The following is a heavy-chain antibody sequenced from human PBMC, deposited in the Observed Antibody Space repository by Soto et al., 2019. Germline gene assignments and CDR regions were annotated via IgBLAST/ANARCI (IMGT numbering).Heavy chain of an antibody. D-gene: IGHD2-15*01. V-gene: IGHV3-30-3*01. CDR3: ARTYCSGGSCYPLAPFDY. CDR2: ISYDGSNK. Sequence: QVQLVESGGGVVQPGRSLRLSCAASGFTFSSYAMHWVRQAPGKGLEWVAVISYDGSNKYYADSVKGRFTISRDNSKNTLYLQINSLGAEDTAVYYCARTYCSGGSCYPLAPFDYWGQGTLVTVSS. J-gene: IGHJ4*02. CDR1: GFTFSSYA.